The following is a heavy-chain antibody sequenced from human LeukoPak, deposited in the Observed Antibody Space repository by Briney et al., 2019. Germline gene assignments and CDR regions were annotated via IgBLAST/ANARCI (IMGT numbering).Heavy chain of an antibody. CDR3: ARARYYDFWSGSFDI. Sequence: SETLSLTCTISGGSISSYYWSWIRQPPGKGLEWTGYMFHSGSTNYNPSLKSRVTILVDTPKNQFSLKLISVSAADTAVYYCARARYYDFWSGSFDIWGQGTLVTVSS. CDR1: GGSISSYY. D-gene: IGHD3-3*01. CDR2: MFHSGST. J-gene: IGHJ4*02. V-gene: IGHV4-59*01.